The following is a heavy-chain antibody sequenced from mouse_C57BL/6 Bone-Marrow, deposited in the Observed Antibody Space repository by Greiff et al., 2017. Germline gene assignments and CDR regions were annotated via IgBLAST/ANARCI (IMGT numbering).Heavy chain of an antibody. J-gene: IGHJ3*01. CDR2: ISYDGNN. V-gene: IGHV3-6*01. Sequence: EVQLVESGPGLVKPSQSLSLTCSVTGYSFTSGYYWNWLRQFPGTKLEWMGYISYDGNNNYHPSLKNRISITRYTSKNQFFLKLNSVTTEDTATYYCARGPAWFSYWGQVTMVT. CDR3: ARGPAWFSY. CDR1: GYSFTSGYY.